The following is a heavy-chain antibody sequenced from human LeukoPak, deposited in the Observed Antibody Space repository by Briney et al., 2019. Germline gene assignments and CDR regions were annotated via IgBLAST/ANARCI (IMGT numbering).Heavy chain of an antibody. CDR2: VWYDGSDK. J-gene: IGHJ4*02. D-gene: IGHD3-10*01. V-gene: IGHV3-33*01. CDR1: GFTFSSYG. CDR3: ARDRSYGSGNYYPDY. Sequence: GGSLSLSCAASGFTFSSYGMHWVRQAPGKGLEWVALVWYDGSDKFYEDSVKGRFTISRDNSKNTLYLQMNGLRAEDTAVYYCARDRSYGSGNYYPDYWGQGTLVTVSS.